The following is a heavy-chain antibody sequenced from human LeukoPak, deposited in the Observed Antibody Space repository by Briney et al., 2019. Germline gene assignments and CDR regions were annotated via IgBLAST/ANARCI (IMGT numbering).Heavy chain of an antibody. CDR1: GGSFSGYY. CDR3: ARGSRRYCTNGVCPFPFDY. Sequence: SETLSLTCAVYGGSFSGYYWSWIRQPPGKGLDWIGEINHSGSTNYNPSLKSRVTISVDTSKNQFSLKLSSVTAADTAVYYCARGSRRYCTNGVCPFPFDYWGQGTLVTVSS. V-gene: IGHV4-34*01. J-gene: IGHJ4*02. CDR2: INHSGST. D-gene: IGHD2-8*01.